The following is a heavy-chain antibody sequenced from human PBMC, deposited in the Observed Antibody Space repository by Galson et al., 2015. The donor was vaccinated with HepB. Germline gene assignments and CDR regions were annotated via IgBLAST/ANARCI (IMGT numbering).Heavy chain of an antibody. CDR2: ISSSGSTI. Sequence: SLRLSCAASGFTFSSYWMSWIRQAPGKGLEWVSYISSSGSTIYYADSVKGRFTISRDNAKNSLYLQMNSLRAEDTAVYYCARGKRSDFADYWGQGTLVTVSS. V-gene: IGHV3-11*01. D-gene: IGHD3-3*01. CDR3: ARGKRSDFADY. CDR1: GFTFSSYW. J-gene: IGHJ4*02.